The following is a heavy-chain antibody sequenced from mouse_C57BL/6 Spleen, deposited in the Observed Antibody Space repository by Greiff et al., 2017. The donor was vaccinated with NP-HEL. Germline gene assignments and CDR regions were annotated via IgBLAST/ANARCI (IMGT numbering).Heavy chain of an antibody. Sequence: EVKLVESEGGLVQPGSSMKLSCTASGFTFSDYYMAWVRQVPEKGLEWVANINYDGSSTYYLDSLKSRFIISRDNAKNILYLQMSSLKSEDTATYYCARGGSGPAWFAYWGQGTLVTVSA. D-gene: IGHD3-2*02. V-gene: IGHV5-16*01. CDR1: GFTFSDYY. CDR2: INYDGSST. J-gene: IGHJ3*01. CDR3: ARGGSGPAWFAY.